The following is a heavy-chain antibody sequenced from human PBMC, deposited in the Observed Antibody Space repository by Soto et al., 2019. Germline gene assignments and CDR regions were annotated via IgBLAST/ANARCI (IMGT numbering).Heavy chain of an antibody. J-gene: IGHJ6*02. V-gene: IGHV1-3*01. CDR3: ARDSSPVAIFATPHYKGLDG. D-gene: IGHD3-3*01. Sequence: VASVKVSCKTSGYTFTNYALHWVRQAPGQSLEWLGWINAGNGNTLYSQRFQGRVTITRDTSARATYMELSSLRSEDTSIYYCARDSSPVAIFATPHYKGLDGWGQGTTVTVSS. CDR2: INAGNGNT. CDR1: GYTFTNYA.